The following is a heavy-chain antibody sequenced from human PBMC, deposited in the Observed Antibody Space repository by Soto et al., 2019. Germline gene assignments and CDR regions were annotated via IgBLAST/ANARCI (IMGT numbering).Heavy chain of an antibody. D-gene: IGHD6-6*01. CDR1: GFSFDDYA. CDR2: ISWNSGKN. Sequence: GGSLRLSCAASGFSFDDYAMHWVRQVPGKGLEWVSGISWNSGKNGYADSVKGRFTVSRDNTKNSVYLQMNSLRGEDTALYYCAKGDSGSPSYGMDVWGQGTTVTVSS. CDR3: AKGDSGSPSYGMDV. V-gene: IGHV3-9*01. J-gene: IGHJ6*02.